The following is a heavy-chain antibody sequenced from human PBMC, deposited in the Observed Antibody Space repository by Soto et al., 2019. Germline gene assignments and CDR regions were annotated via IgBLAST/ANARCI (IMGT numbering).Heavy chain of an antibody. V-gene: IGHV3-30*18. CDR3: AKDLCGYSYGRTCHYHYGMDV. Sequence: GGSLRLSCAVSGFTFSTYGMHWVRQAPGKGLEWVAVISHDGSKKHYADSVKGRFTISRDNSKNTLYLQMNSLRGEDTAVYYCAKDLCGYSYGRTCHYHYGMDVWGQWTTVTVSS. CDR1: GFTFSTYG. D-gene: IGHD5-18*01. CDR2: ISHDGSKK. J-gene: IGHJ6*02.